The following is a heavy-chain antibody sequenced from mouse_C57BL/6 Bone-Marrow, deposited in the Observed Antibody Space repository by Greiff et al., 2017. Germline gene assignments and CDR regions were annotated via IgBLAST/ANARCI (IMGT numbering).Heavy chain of an antibody. CDR3: ARSCPSYDYAAWFAD. V-gene: IGHV1-80*01. Sequence: QVQLQQSGAELVKPGASVKISCKASGYAFSSYWMNWVKQRPGKGLEWIGQLYPGDGDTNYNGKFKGKATLTADKSSSTAYRQLSSLTSDDSAVYVCARSCPSYDYAAWFADWGQGTLVTVS. D-gene: IGHD2-4*01. CDR1: GYAFSSYW. CDR2: LYPGDGDT. J-gene: IGHJ3*01.